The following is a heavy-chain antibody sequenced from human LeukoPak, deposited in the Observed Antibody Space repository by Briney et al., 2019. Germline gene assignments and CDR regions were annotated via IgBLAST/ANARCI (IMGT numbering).Heavy chain of an antibody. CDR2: INHSGST. Sequence: PSETLSLTCAVYGGSFSGYYWSWIRQPPGKGLEWIGEINHSGSTNYNPSLKSRVTISVDTSKNQFSLKLSSVTAADTAVYYCARPRYPGYYWFDPWGQGTLVTVSS. J-gene: IGHJ5*02. CDR1: GGSFSGYY. V-gene: IGHV4-34*01. CDR3: ARPRYPGYYWFDP. D-gene: IGHD1-1*01.